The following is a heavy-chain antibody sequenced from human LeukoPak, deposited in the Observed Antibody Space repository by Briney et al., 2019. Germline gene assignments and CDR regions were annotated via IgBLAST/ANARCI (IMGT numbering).Heavy chain of an antibody. J-gene: IGHJ4*02. CDR3: ARGSTVRGYSLDY. V-gene: IGHV4-59*07. Sequence: SDTLSLTCSVWGRPIRIYYWSCTRQPPGRAGVCIGYIFYSGSTNYTLPLKSRVPISLDTSKNHFALTQRSVTAADTAVYYCARGSTVRGYSLDYWGQGTLVTVSS. CDR1: GRPIRIYY. CDR2: IFYSGST. D-gene: IGHD4-17*01.